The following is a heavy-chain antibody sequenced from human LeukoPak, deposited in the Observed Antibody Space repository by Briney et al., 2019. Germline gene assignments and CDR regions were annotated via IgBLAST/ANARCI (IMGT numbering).Heavy chain of an antibody. CDR1: GGTFNSSG. CDR2: IISFFGAA. D-gene: IGHD2-2*01. CDR3: TRGSSYCSSISCSSYFDY. Sequence: GASVKVSCKASGGTFNSSGISWVRQAPGQGLEWMGGIISFFGAAHYIQKFQGRLTITADESTSTAYMELSSLTSEDTAVYYCTRGSSYCSSISCSSYFDYWGQGTLVSVSS. J-gene: IGHJ4*02. V-gene: IGHV1-69*13.